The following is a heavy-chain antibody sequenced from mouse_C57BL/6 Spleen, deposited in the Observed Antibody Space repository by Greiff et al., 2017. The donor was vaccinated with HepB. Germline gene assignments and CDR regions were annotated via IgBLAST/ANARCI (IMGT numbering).Heavy chain of an antibody. V-gene: IGHV1-69*01. D-gene: IGHD3-2*02. CDR3: ARSEDSSGYNYAMDY. J-gene: IGHJ4*01. CDR2: IDPSDSYT. CDR1: GYTFTSYW. Sequence: QVQLQQPGAELVMPGASVKLSCKASGYTFTSYWMHWVKQRPGQGLEWIGEIDPSDSYTNYNQKFKGQSTLTVDKSSSTAYMQLSSLTSEDSAVYYCARSEDSSGYNYAMDYWGQGTSVTVSS.